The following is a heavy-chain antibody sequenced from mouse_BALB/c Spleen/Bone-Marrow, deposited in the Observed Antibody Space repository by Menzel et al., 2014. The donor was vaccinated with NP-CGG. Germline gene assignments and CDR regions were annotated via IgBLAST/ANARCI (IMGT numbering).Heavy chain of an antibody. CDR3: ARRAYGGSYGFAY. CDR2: INPSTDYT. D-gene: IGHD1-1*01. J-gene: IGHJ3*01. V-gene: IGHV1-7*01. Sequence: VKLMESGAELAKPGASPKMSCKASGYTFTSYWMHWVKQRPGQGLEWIGYINPSTDYTEYNQKFKDKATLTADKSSSTAFMQLSSLTSEDSAVYYCARRAYGGSYGFAYWGQGTLVTVSA. CDR1: GYTFTSYW.